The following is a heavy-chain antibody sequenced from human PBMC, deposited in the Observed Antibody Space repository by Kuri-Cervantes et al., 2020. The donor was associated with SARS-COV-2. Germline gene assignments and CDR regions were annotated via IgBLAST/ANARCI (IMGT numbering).Heavy chain of an antibody. J-gene: IGHJ4*02. CDR2: INPNSGGT. V-gene: IGHV1-2*04. CDR1: GYTFTGYY. D-gene: IGHD5-18*01. Sequence: ASVKVPCKDSGYTFTGYYMHWVRQAPGQGLEWMGWINPNSGGTNYAQKFQGWVTMTRDTSISTAYMELSRLRSDDTAVYYCARGLDTAMAYYFDYWGQGTLVTVSS. CDR3: ARGLDTAMAYYFDY.